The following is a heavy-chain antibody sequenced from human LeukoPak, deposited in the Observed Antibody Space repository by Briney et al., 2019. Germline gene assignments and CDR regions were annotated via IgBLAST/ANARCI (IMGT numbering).Heavy chain of an antibody. J-gene: IGHJ4*02. CDR2: IIPILGIA. CDR1: GGTFSSYA. CDR3: ARDWPRYSYGQAPYDY. D-gene: IGHD5-18*01. V-gene: IGHV1-69*04. Sequence: SVKVSCKASGGTFSSYAISWVRQAPGQRLEWMGRIIPILGIANYAQKFQGRVTITADKSTSTAYMELSSLRSEDTAVYYCARDWPRYSYGQAPYDYWGQGTLVTVSS.